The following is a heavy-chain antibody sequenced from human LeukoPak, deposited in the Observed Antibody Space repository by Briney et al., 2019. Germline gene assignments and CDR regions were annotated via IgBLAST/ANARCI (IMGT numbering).Heavy chain of an antibody. CDR2: FSYIGST. CDR1: GASISTFY. D-gene: IGHD3-9*01. J-gene: IGHJ3*02. V-gene: IGHV4-59*08. CDR3: ARQRTWRAGYYDAVDAFDI. Sequence: SETLSLTCTVSGASISTFYWNWIRQSPGKGLEWIGYFSYIGSTNYNPSLKSRVTISGDTSKNHFSLRLSSVTAADAAVYYCARQRTWRAGYYDAVDAFDIWGQGTVVTVSS.